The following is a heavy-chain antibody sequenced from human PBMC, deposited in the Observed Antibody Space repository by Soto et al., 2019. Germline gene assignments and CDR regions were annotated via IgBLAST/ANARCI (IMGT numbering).Heavy chain of an antibody. CDR1: GYKFTSYW. V-gene: IGHV5-51*01. J-gene: IGHJ4*02. D-gene: IGHD2-15*01. CDR3: ARHVAEGFCSGSRCYSFGGFDY. CDR2: IFPGDSDT. Sequence: GESLKISCEVSGYKFTSYWVVWVRQMPGKGLEWIGMIFPGDSDTRYSPSFQGQVTISADKSISTAYLQWGSLKASDTAMYFCARHVAEGFCSGSRCYSFGGFDYWGQGSLVTVSS.